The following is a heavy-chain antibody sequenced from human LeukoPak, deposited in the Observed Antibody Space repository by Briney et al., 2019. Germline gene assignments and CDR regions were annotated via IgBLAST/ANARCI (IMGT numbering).Heavy chain of an antibody. CDR2: ITASGGST. Sequence: GGSLRLSCAASGFTFSSYDMSWVRQAPGKGLEWVSVITASGGSTFYADSVKGRFTISRDNSKNTLYLQMSSLGADDTAVYYCAKRNGYSFDYWGQGTLVTVSS. D-gene: IGHD2-8*01. CDR1: GFTFSSYD. CDR3: AKRNGYSFDY. V-gene: IGHV3-23*01. J-gene: IGHJ4*02.